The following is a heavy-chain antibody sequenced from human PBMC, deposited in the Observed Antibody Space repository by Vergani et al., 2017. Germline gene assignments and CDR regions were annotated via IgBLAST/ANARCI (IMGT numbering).Heavy chain of an antibody. CDR2: IRYDGSSE. J-gene: IGHJ6*02. CDR1: GFTFRIYG. CDR3: ANSVIAGNVGVAYFGMDV. D-gene: IGHD2/OR15-2a*01. Sequence: QVQLVESGGGVVQPGGSLRLSCIASGFTFRIYGMHWVRQAPGKGLEWVAFIRYDGSSEYYGDSVKGRFTISRDKSQNTVNLQMNSLRTEDTAVYFCANSVIAGNVGVAYFGMDVWGRGTTVTVSS. V-gene: IGHV3-30*02.